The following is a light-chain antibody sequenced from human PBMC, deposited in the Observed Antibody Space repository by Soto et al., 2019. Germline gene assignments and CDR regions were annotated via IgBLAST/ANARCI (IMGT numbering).Light chain of an antibody. CDR3: SSYTSSSPLV. Sequence: QSVLTQPASVSGSPGQSITISCTGTSSDVGGYNYVSWYQQHPGKAPKLMIYEVSNRPSGVSHRFSGSKSGNTASLTISGLQAEDEADYYCSSYTSSSPLVFGTGTKLTVL. J-gene: IGLJ1*01. V-gene: IGLV2-14*01. CDR1: SSDVGGYNY. CDR2: EVS.